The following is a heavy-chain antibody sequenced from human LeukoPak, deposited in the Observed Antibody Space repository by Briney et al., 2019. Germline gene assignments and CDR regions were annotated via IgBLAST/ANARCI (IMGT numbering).Heavy chain of an antibody. V-gene: IGHV3-30*02. CDR2: IRYDGTDK. CDR3: APRVVVITAPFDY. J-gene: IGHJ4*02. Sequence: PGGSLRLSCAASGFTFSSFGMHWVRQAAGKGLEWVAFIRYDGTDKYYADSVKGRFTISRDNSKNTLYLQMNSLRPEDTAVYYCAPRVVVITAPFDYWGQGTLVTVSS. CDR1: GFTFSSFG. D-gene: IGHD2-21*01.